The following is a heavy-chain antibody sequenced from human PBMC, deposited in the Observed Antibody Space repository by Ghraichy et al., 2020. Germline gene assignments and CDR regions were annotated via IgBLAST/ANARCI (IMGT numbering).Heavy chain of an antibody. CDR1: GGSISSSSYY. D-gene: IGHD1-14*01. CDR3: ARDLTGSAFDI. Sequence: SETLSLTCTVSGGSISSSSYYWGWIRQPLGKGLEWIGSVYYSGSTYYNPSLKSRVTISIDTSKNQFSLKLSSVTAADTAVYFCARDLTGSAFDIWGQGTMVTVSS. CDR2: VYYSGST. V-gene: IGHV4-39*07. J-gene: IGHJ3*02.